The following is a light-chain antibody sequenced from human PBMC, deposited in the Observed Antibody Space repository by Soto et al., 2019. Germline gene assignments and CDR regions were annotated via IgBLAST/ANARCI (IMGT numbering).Light chain of an antibody. V-gene: IGLV2-14*03. J-gene: IGLJ1*01. CDR1: SSEVGGYNF. CDR3: SSYTTSTTVV. Sequence: QSALTHPASVFGSPGQSITFSCTGTSSEVGGYNFVSWYQQHPGKAPKLMIYEVSSRPSGVSNRFSGSKSGNTASLTISGLQPEDEAVYYCSSYTTSTTVVFGTGTKVTVL. CDR2: EVS.